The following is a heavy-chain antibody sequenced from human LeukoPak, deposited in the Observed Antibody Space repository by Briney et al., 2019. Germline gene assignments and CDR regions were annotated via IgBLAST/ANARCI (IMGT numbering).Heavy chain of an antibody. CDR1: GGSFSGYY. J-gene: IGHJ6*02. CDR3: ARVRDSYYYYYGMDV. D-gene: IGHD2-21*02. Sequence: SETLSLTCAVYGGSFSGYYWSWIRQPPGKGLEWTGEINHSGSTNYNPSLKSRVTISVDTSKNQFSLKLSSVTAADTAVYYCARVRDSYYYYYGMDVWGQGTTVTVSS. CDR2: INHSGST. V-gene: IGHV4-34*01.